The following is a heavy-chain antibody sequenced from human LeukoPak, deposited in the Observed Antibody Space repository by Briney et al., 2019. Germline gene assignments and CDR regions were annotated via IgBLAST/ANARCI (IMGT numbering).Heavy chain of an antibody. CDR2: IYNSGRT. J-gene: IGHJ4*02. D-gene: IGHD3-22*01. CDR3: ARESNSGYYLSY. Sequence: GGSLGLSWAASEFTASSNNMSWVRQVPGRGLEWVSVIYNSGRTYYADSVKGRFTISRDNSKNTVYLQMNSLRAEDTAVYYCARESNSGYYLSYWGQGTLVTVSS. CDR1: EFTASSNN. V-gene: IGHV3-66*01.